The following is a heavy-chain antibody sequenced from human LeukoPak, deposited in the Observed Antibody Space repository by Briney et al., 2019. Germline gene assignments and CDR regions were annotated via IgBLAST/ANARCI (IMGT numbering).Heavy chain of an antibody. CDR3: ARDAPPTYYYDSSGPNWFDP. CDR2: RSDDGSAQ. CDR1: GFTFNKYG. V-gene: IGHV3-30*03. Sequence: GGSLRLSCIASGFTFNKYGMHWVHQAPGKGLEWVAVRSDDGSAQHYADSVRGRFTISRDNSKNTLSLQMNSLRDEDTAVYYCARDAPPTYYYDSSGPNWFDPWGQGTLVTVSS. D-gene: IGHD3-22*01. J-gene: IGHJ5*02.